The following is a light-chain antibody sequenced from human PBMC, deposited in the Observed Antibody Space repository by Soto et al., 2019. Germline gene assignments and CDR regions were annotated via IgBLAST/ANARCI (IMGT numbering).Light chain of an antibody. CDR2: GAS. V-gene: IGKV3-15*01. CDR1: QSVSSN. CDR3: QQYNNWPQT. Sequence: IVMTQSPATLSVSPGERATLSCRASQSVSSNLAWYHQKPGQAPRLLIYGASTRATGIAARFSGSGSGTEFTLTIGSLQSEDFAVYYCQQYNNWPQTFGQGTKVDIK. J-gene: IGKJ1*01.